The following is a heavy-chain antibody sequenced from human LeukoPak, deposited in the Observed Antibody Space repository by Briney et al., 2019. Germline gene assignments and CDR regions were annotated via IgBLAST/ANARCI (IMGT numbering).Heavy chain of an antibody. D-gene: IGHD1-14*01. V-gene: IGHV4-59*01. CDR3: ARAPVGRDAFDI. CDR2: IYYSGST. J-gene: IGHJ3*02. Sequence: SETLSLTCTVSGGSISSYYWSWIRQPPGRGLEWIGYIYYSGSTNYNPSLKSRVTISVDTSKNQFSLKLSSVTAADTAVYYCARAPVGRDAFDIWGQGTMVTVSS. CDR1: GGSISSYY.